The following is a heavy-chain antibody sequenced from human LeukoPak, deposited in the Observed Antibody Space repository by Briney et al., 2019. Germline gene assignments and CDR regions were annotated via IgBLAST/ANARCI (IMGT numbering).Heavy chain of an antibody. CDR1: GFTFSSYG. J-gene: IGHJ4*02. V-gene: IGHV3-30*03. D-gene: IGHD4-23*01. CDR2: ISYDGSNK. Sequence: GGSLRLSCAASGFTFSSYGMHWVRQAPGKGLEWVAVISYDGSNKYYADSVKGRFTISRDNSKNTLYLQMNSLRAEDMAVYYCARGIGGQAPGDYWGQGTLVTVSS. CDR3: ARGIGGQAPGDY.